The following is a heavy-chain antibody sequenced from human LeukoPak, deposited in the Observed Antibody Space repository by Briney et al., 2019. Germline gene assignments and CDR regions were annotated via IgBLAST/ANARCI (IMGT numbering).Heavy chain of an antibody. Sequence: SETLSLTCTVSGGSISSYYWSWIRQPAGKGLEWIGRIYTSGSTNYNLSLKSRVTMSVDTSKNQFSLKLSSVTAADTAVYYCARDRSPSGIAAGYAFDIWGQGTMVTVSS. CDR3: ARDRSPSGIAAGYAFDI. CDR2: IYTSGST. D-gene: IGHD6-13*01. CDR1: GGSISSYY. V-gene: IGHV4-4*07. J-gene: IGHJ3*02.